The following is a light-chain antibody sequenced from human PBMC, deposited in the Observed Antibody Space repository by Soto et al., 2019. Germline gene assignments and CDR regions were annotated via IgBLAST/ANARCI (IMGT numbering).Light chain of an antibody. CDR1: SNDVGRFNY. Sequence: QSALTQAPSASGSPGQSVTISCAGTSNDVGRFNYVSWYQRHPGKAPKLIIYEVNQRPSGVPDRFSGSKSGNTASLTVSGLQAEDEADYFCSSFVHGTSYVFGTGTKLTVL. CDR3: SSFVHGTSYV. V-gene: IGLV2-8*01. J-gene: IGLJ1*01. CDR2: EVN.